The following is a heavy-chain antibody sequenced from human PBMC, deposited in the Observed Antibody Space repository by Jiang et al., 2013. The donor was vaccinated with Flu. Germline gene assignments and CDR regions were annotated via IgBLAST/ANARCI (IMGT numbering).Heavy chain of an antibody. J-gene: IGHJ4*02. D-gene: IGHD6-19*01. V-gene: IGHV4-34*01. Sequence: SRVTISVDTSKNQFSLKLSSVTAADTAVYYCARGQWLVLAYWGQGTLVTVSS. CDR3: ARGQWLVLAY.